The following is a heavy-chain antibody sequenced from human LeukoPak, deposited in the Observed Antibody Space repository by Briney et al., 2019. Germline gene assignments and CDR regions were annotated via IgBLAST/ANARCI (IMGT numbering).Heavy chain of an antibody. Sequence: GASVKVSCKASGGTFSSYAISWVRQAPGQGLEWMGGIIPIFGTANYAQKFQGRVTITADESTSTAYMELSSLRSEDTAVYYCARYSIVGVTSDKHFDYWGQGTLVTVSS. V-gene: IGHV1-69*13. CDR1: GGTFSSYA. J-gene: IGHJ4*02. CDR2: IIPIFGTA. D-gene: IGHD1-26*01. CDR3: ARYSIVGVTSDKHFDY.